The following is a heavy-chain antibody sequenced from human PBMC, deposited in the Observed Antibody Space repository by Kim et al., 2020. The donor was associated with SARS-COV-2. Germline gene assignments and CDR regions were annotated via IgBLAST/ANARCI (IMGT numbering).Heavy chain of an antibody. D-gene: IGHD3-22*01. CDR1: GGSISSSSYY. V-gene: IGHV4-39*07. Sequence: SETLSLTCTVSGGSISSSSYYWGWIRQPPGKGLEWIGSIYYSGSTYYNPSLKSRVTISVDTSKNQFSLKLSSVTAADTAVYYCARVGEDYYDSSGYLNWFDPWGQGTLVTVSS. CDR3: ARVGEDYYDSSGYLNWFDP. CDR2: IYYSGST. J-gene: IGHJ5*02.